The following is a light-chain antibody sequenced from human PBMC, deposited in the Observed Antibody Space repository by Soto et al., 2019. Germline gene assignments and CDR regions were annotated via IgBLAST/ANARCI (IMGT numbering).Light chain of an antibody. Sequence: EIVLTQSPGTLSLSPVERATLSCRASQSFNSIYLAWYQQKPGQAPRLLIYGASSRATGIPDRFSGSGSGTDFTLTISRLEPEDFAVYYCHQYGSFPWTFGQGTKVDIK. J-gene: IGKJ1*01. CDR2: GAS. CDR3: HQYGSFPWT. CDR1: QSFNSIY. V-gene: IGKV3-20*01.